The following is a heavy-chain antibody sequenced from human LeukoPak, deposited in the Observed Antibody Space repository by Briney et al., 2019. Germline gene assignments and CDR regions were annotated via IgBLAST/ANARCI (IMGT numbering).Heavy chain of an antibody. Sequence: GSSVKVSCKASGSTFTGYYMHLVRQAPGQGLEWMGRINPNSGGTNYAQKFQGRVTMPRDTSISTAHMEMSRLRSDDTAVYCCAREGRFLEWLLSHDAFDRWGQGTMVTVSS. V-gene: IGHV1-2*06. CDR3: AREGRFLEWLLSHDAFDR. CDR2: INPNSGGT. J-gene: IGHJ3*02. CDR1: GSTFTGYY. D-gene: IGHD3-3*01.